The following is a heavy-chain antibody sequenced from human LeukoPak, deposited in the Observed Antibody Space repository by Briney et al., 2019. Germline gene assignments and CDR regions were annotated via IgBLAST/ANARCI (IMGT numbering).Heavy chain of an antibody. CDR3: AREVCAARTPDEY. D-gene: IGHD6-6*01. V-gene: IGHV3-21*01. CDR1: GFTFSSYS. J-gene: IGHJ4*02. CDR2: ISSSSSYI. Sequence: GGSLRLSCAASGFTFSSYSMNWVRQAPGKGLEWVSSISSSSSYIYYADSVKGRFTISRDNAKNSLYLQMNSLRAEDTAVYYCAREVCAARTPDEYWGQGTLVTVSS.